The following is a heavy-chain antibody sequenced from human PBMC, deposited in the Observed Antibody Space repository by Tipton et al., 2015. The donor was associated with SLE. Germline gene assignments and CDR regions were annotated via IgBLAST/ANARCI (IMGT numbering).Heavy chain of an antibody. CDR1: GGSISSGGYY. Sequence: TLSLTCTVSGGSISSGGYYWSWIRQHPGKGLEWIGYIYYSGSTNYNPSLKSRVTISVDTSKSQFSPKLSSVTAADTAVYYCARGGDLWFGEFYFDYWGQGTLVTVSS. V-gene: IGHV4-61*08. CDR2: IYYSGST. CDR3: ARGGDLWFGEFYFDY. J-gene: IGHJ4*02. D-gene: IGHD3-10*01.